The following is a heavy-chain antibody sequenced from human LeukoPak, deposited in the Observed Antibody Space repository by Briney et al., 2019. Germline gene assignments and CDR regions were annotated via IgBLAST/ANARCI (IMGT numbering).Heavy chain of an antibody. V-gene: IGHV3-21*01. CDR2: ISSSSSYT. CDR1: GFTFSSYS. CDR3: ARDEVAAPGGDC. J-gene: IGHJ4*02. D-gene: IGHD1-26*01. Sequence: KPGGSLRLSCAASGFTFSSYSMNWVRQAPGKGLEWVSSISSSSSYTYYADSVKGRFTISRDNAKNSLYLQMNSLRAEDTAVYYCARDEVAAPGGDCWGQGTLVTVSS.